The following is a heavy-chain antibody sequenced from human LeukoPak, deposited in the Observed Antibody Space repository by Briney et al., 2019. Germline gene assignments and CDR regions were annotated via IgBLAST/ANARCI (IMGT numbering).Heavy chain of an antibody. CDR3: ARAEGSSRRIYYYYYYMDV. V-gene: IGHV4-59*01. CDR2: IYYSGST. Sequence: SSETLSLTCTVSGGSISSYYWSWIRQPPGKGLEWIGYIYYSGSTNYNPSLKSRVTISVDTSKNQFSLKLSSVTAADTAVYYCARAEGSSRRIYYYYYYMDVWGKGTTVTVSS. J-gene: IGHJ6*03. CDR1: GGSISSYY. D-gene: IGHD6-13*01.